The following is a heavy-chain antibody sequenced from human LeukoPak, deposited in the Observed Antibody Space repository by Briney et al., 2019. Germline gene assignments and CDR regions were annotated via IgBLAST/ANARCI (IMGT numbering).Heavy chain of an antibody. V-gene: IGHV3-23*01. CDR3: AKDGVWQSYYFDY. D-gene: IGHD6-19*01. J-gene: IGHJ4*02. CDR1: GFTFSSYA. Sequence: PGGSLRLSCAASGFTFSSYAMTWVRQAPGEGLEWVSSISDSAGHTYYADSVRGRFTISRDNSKNTVFLQMNSLRAEDTAVYYCAKDGVWQSYYFDYWGQGTLVTVSS. CDR2: ISDSAGHT.